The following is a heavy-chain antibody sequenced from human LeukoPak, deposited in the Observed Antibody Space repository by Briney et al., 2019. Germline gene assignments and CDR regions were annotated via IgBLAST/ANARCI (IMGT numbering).Heavy chain of an antibody. V-gene: IGHV3-30-3*01. CDR1: GFTFGSYA. D-gene: IGHD6-13*01. CDR2: ISYDGSNK. CDR3: ARDFIAAAEDY. J-gene: IGHJ4*02. Sequence: PGRSLRLSCAASGFTFGSYAMHWVRQAPGKGLEWVAVISYDGSNKYYADSVKGRFTISRDNSKNTLYLQMNSLRAKDTAVYYCARDFIAAAEDYWGQGTLVTVSS.